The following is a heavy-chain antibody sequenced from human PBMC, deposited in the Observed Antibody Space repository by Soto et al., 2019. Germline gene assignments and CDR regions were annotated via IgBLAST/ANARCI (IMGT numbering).Heavy chain of an antibody. CDR2: IKQDGSEK. J-gene: IGHJ4*02. CDR1: GFTFSTYW. D-gene: IGHD3-22*01. Sequence: PGGSLRLSCAASGFTFSTYWMSWVRQAPGKGLEWVANIKQDGSEKYYVDSVKGRFTISRDNAKNSLYLQMNSLRAEDTAVYYCANSRAITMIVVVISYYFDYWGQGTLVTVSS. CDR3: ANSRAITMIVVVISYYFDY. V-gene: IGHV3-7*01.